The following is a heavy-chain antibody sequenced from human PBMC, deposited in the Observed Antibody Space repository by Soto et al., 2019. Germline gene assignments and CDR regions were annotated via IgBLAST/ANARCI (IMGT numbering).Heavy chain of an antibody. CDR2: ISYDGSNK. J-gene: IGHJ4*02. CDR1: GFTFSSYG. CDR3: AKGRSPRTVSVWFDY. V-gene: IGHV3-30*18. D-gene: IGHD4-17*01. Sequence: GGSLRLSCAASGFTFSSYGMHWVRQAPGKGLEWVAVISYDGSNKYYADSVKGRFTISRDNSKNTLYLQMNSLRAEDTAVYYCAKGRSPRTVSVWFDYWGQGTLVTVSS.